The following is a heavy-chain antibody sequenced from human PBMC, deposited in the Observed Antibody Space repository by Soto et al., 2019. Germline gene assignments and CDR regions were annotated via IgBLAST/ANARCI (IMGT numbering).Heavy chain of an antibody. J-gene: IGHJ4*02. CDR1: GFTFGNYA. V-gene: IGHV3-23*01. D-gene: IGHD1-1*01. CDR3: AKKSLASITFPALYYFDY. Sequence: EVQLLESGGGLVQPGGSLRLSCAASGFTFGNYAFSWVRQAPGKGLELVSVISGGGDATYYPDSVSGRFTTSRDNCKNTVYLQMNRLRAVDTSVYYCAKKSLASITFPALYYFDYWGQGTLGTVSS. CDR2: ISGGGDAT.